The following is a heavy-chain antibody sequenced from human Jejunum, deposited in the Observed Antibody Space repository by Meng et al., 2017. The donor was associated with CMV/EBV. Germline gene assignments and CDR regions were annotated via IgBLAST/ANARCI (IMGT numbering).Heavy chain of an antibody. CDR3: ARADKVRFDY. CDR2: IYHSGST. J-gene: IGHJ4*02. Sequence: VRLQETGPGPVKPSGTLSLTCAVPGGSMSSTNWWSWVRQPPGRGLEWIGEIYHSGSTNYNPSLKSRVSISVDKSKNQFSLKLSSVTAADTAVYYCARADKVRFDYWGQGTLVTVSS. CDR1: GGSMSSTNW. V-gene: IGHV4-4*02.